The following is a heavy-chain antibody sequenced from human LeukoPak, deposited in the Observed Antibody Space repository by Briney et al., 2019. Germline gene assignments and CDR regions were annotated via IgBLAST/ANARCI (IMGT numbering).Heavy chain of an antibody. CDR1: GGSLSTYY. V-gene: IGHV4-59*01. Sequence: SETLSLTCTLSGGSLSTYYWSWIRRPPGKGLEWIGYIYHSGSTNYNPSLKSRVTISVDTSKNQFSLKLSSVTAADTAVYYCARGGGYASPIGYWGQGALVTVSS. D-gene: IGHD5-12*01. J-gene: IGHJ4*02. CDR2: IYHSGST. CDR3: ARGGGYASPIGY.